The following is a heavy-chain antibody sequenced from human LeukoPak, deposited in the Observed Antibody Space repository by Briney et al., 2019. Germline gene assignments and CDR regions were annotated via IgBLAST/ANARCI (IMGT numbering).Heavy chain of an antibody. J-gene: IGHJ4*02. CDR2: IKSKADGGTT. Sequence: GGSLRLSCAASGXTFSNAWVSWVRQAPGKGLEWVGRIKSKADGGTTDYAAPVKGRFTISRDDSKNTLYLQMNSLKIEDTAVYYCTTGERRFDSSGFYPYYFDFWGQGTLVTVSS. D-gene: IGHD3-22*01. V-gene: IGHV3-15*01. CDR1: GXTFSNAW. CDR3: TTGERRFDSSGFYPYYFDF.